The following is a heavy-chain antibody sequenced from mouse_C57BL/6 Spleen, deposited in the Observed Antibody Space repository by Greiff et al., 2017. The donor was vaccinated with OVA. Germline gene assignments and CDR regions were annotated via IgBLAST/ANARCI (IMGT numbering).Heavy chain of an antibody. CDR3: ASPRPYDYDFFYAMDY. CDR2: INPSSGYT. Sequence: QVQLKESGAELAKPGASVKLSCKASGYTFTSYWMHWVKQRPGQGLEWIGYINPSSGYTKYNQKFKDKATLTADKSSSTAYMQLSSLTYEDSAVYYCASPRPYDYDFFYAMDYWGQGTSVTVSS. D-gene: IGHD2-4*01. V-gene: IGHV1-7*01. CDR1: GYTFTSYW. J-gene: IGHJ4*01.